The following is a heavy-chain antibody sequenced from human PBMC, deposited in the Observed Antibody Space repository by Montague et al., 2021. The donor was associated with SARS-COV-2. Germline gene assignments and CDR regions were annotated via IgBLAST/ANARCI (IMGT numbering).Heavy chain of an antibody. CDR2: IYYSGST. J-gene: IGHJ4*02. V-gene: IGHV4-39*07. CDR1: GDSISHSSYY. D-gene: IGHD6-19*01. Sequence: SETLSLTCTVSGDSISHSSYYWGWIRQPPGKGLEWIGSIYYSGSTYYNPSLKSRVTISVDTSKNQVSLKLNSVTAADTAVDYCARVRQWLVPFDYWGQGTLVTVSS. CDR3: ARVRQWLVPFDY.